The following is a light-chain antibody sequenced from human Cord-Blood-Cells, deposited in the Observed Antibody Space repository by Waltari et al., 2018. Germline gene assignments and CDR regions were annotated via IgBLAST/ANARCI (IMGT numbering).Light chain of an antibody. Sequence: EIVMTQSPATLSVSPGERATLSCSASQSVSSNLAWYQQIPGAAPRLLLYAASPRAPGIPARFSGSGSGPEFTLTISSLQSEHVAVYCCQQYNHWHPWTFGQGTKVEIK. CDR1: QSVSSN. CDR3: QQYNHWHPWT. J-gene: IGKJ1*01. CDR2: AAS. V-gene: IGKV3D-15*01.